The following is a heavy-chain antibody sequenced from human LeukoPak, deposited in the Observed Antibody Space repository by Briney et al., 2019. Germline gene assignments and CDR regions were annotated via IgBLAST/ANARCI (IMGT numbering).Heavy chain of an antibody. CDR1: GFTVRSTY. CDR2: IYSGGST. CDR3: ARDSEDYGGKGLGY. J-gene: IGHJ4*02. D-gene: IGHD4-23*01. V-gene: IGHV3-53*01. Sequence: GGSLRLSCAASGFTVRSTYMSWVRQAPGKGLEWVSVIYSGGSTYYADSVKGRFTISRDNSKNTLYLQMNSLRAGDTAVYYCARDSEDYGGKGLGYWGQGTLVTVSS.